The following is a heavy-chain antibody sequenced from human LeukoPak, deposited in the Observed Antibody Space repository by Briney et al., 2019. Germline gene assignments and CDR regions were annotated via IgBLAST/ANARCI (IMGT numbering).Heavy chain of an antibody. V-gene: IGHV3-21*04. CDR3: AKISYDSSGPNFDY. D-gene: IGHD3-22*01. Sequence: GGSLRLSCAASGFTFSTYTMHWVRQAPGKGLEWVSSISFRNTYIYYADSMKGRFTISRDNSKNTLYLQMNSLRAEDTAVYYCAKISYDSSGPNFDYWGQGTLVTVSS. CDR2: ISFRNTYI. J-gene: IGHJ4*02. CDR1: GFTFSTYT.